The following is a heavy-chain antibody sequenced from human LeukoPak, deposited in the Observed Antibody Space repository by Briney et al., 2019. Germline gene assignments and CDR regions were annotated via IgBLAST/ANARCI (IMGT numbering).Heavy chain of an antibody. V-gene: IGHV3-48*04. J-gene: IGHJ4*02. Sequence: GGSLRLSCAASGFTFSSYSMNWVRQAPGKGLEWVSYISSSSSTIYYADSVKGRFTISRDNAKNSLYLQMNSLRAEDTAVYYCARSITMVRGVINHWGQGTLVTVSS. D-gene: IGHD3-10*01. CDR3: ARSITMVRGVINH. CDR2: ISSSSSTI. CDR1: GFTFSSYS.